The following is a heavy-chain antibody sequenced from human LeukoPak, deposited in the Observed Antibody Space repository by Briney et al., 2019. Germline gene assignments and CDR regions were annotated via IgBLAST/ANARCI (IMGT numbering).Heavy chain of an antibody. CDR3: ARGREILYYFDY. D-gene: IGHD5-24*01. CDR1: GGTFSSYT. CDR2: IIPILGIA. Sequence: ASVKVSCKASGGTFSSYTISWVRQAPGQGLEWMGRIIPILGIANYAQKFQGRVTITADKSTSTAYMELSSLRSEDTAVYYCARGREILYYFDYWGQGTLVTVFS. J-gene: IGHJ4*02. V-gene: IGHV1-69*02.